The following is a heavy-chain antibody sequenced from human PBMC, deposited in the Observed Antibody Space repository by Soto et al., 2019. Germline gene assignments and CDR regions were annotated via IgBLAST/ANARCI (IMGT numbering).Heavy chain of an antibody. CDR3: AHIVVAGLGYYFDY. D-gene: IGHD6-19*01. V-gene: IGHV2-5*02. CDR1: GFSLSSTRMA. J-gene: IGHJ4*02. CDR2: IYWDDDK. Sequence: QITLKESGPTLVKPTQTLTLTCTFSGFSLSSTRMAVGWIRQPPGKTLERLALIYWDDDKRYSPFLKSRLTITKDTSKNQVVLTMSIMDPVDTARYYCAHIVVAGLGYYFDYWGQGTLVTVSS.